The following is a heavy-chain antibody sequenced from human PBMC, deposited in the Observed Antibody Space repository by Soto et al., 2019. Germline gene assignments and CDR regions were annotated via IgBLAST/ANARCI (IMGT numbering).Heavy chain of an antibody. Sequence: QLQLQESGSGLVKPSQTLSLTCAVSGGSISSDGSSWSWIRQPPGKGLEWIGYIYHSGSTYYNPSLNRRVTISVDRSKNQFSLKLSSVTAADTAVYYCARAGGLGAVAVDYWGQGTLVTVSS. CDR1: GGSISSDGSS. CDR3: ARAGGLGAVAVDY. J-gene: IGHJ4*02. V-gene: IGHV4-30-2*01. D-gene: IGHD6-19*01. CDR2: IYHSGST.